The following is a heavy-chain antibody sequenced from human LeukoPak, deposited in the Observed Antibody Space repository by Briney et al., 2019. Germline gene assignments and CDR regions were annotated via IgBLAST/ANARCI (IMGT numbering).Heavy chain of an antibody. CDR1: GFMFSNYG. D-gene: IGHD1-7*01. J-gene: IGHJ4*02. CDR2: IRYDGSNS. V-gene: IGHV3-30*02. CDR3: AKDRGTGTTVDYFDF. Sequence: GGSLRLSCAASGFMFSNYGMHWVRQAPGKGLEWGAFIRYDGSNSQYADSVKGRFTISRDNSKNTLDVQMNSLRGEDTAVYYCAKDRGTGTTVDYFDFWGQGTLVTVSS.